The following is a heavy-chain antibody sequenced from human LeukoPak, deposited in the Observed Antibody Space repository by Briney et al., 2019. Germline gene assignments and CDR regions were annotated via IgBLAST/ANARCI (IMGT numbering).Heavy chain of an antibody. J-gene: IGHJ4*02. CDR2: TYYTGST. Sequence: SETLSLTRTVSGGSVSSSLNYWGWIRQPPGKGLEWIGNTYYTGSTYSNPTLKSRLTMSVDTSKNQFSLKLSSVTAADTAVYYCARLTKGRYFDYIFDYWGQGTLLTVSS. D-gene: IGHD3-9*01. CDR1: GGSVSSSLNY. CDR3: ARLTKGRYFDYIFDY. V-gene: IGHV4-39*01.